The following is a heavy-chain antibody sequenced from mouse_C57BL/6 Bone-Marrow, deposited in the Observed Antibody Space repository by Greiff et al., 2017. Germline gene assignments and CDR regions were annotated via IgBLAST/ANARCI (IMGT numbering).Heavy chain of an antibody. CDR3: AREKGYYGSSSDYFDY. J-gene: IGHJ2*01. D-gene: IGHD1-1*01. CDR2: ISDGGSYT. CDR1: GFTFSSYA. V-gene: IGHV5-4*01. Sequence: EVMLVESGGGLVKPGGSLKLSCAASGFTFSSYAMSWVRQTPEKRLEWVATISDGGSYTYYPDNVKGRFTISRDNAKNNLYLQMSHLNSEDTAMYYCAREKGYYGSSSDYFDYWGQGTTLTVSS.